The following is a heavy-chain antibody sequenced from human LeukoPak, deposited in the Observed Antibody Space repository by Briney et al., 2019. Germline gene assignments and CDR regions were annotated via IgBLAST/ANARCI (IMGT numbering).Heavy chain of an antibody. Sequence: WGSLRLSCSASAFTFSSYARSWVPHAPGKGREGGSTISNSGSTYYADCVKGRFSISRDNSKNTMYLKMNSLRAEDTAVYYCAKTISGYCSRTSCLNWFDPWGQGTLVTVSS. V-gene: IGHV3-23*01. D-gene: IGHD2-2*03. J-gene: IGHJ5*02. CDR2: ISNSGST. CDR3: AKTISGYCSRTSCLNWFDP. CDR1: AFTFSSYA.